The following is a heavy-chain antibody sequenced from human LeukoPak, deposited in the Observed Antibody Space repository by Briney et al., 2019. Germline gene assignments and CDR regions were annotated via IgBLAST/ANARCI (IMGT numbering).Heavy chain of an antibody. Sequence: SETLSLTCTVSGGSISSHYWSWIRQPPGKGLEWIGYIYYSGSTNYNPSLKSRVTISVDTSKNQFSLKLSSVTAADTAVYYCAGELGYWGQGTLVTVSS. CDR1: GGSISSHY. CDR3: AGELGY. CDR2: IYYSGST. V-gene: IGHV4-59*11. J-gene: IGHJ4*02.